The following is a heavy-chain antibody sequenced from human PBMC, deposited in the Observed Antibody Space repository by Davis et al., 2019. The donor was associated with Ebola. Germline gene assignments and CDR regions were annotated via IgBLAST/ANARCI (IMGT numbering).Heavy chain of an antibody. J-gene: IGHJ4*02. CDR1: GFTFSSYA. CDR3: ANLGYQPLLYLRYFDY. Sequence: GESLKISCAASGFTFSSYAMSWVRQAPGKGLEWVSAISGSGGSTYYADSVKGRFTISRDNSKNTLYLQMNRLRAEDTAVYYCANLGYQPLLYLRYFDYWGQGTLVTVSS. CDR2: ISGSGGST. D-gene: IGHD2-2*01. V-gene: IGHV3-23*01.